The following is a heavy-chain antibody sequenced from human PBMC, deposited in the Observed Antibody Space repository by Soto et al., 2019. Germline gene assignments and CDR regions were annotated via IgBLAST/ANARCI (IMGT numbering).Heavy chain of an antibody. CDR1: GFTFSSYA. CDR3: ARDFRRGPYCSSTSCSFDAFDI. CDR2: ISYDGSNK. J-gene: IGHJ3*02. Sequence: QVQLVESGGGVVQPWRSLRLSCAASGFTFSSYAMHWVRQAPGKGLEWVAVISYDGSNKYYADSVKGRFTISRDNSKNTLYLQMTSLRAEDTAVYYCARDFRRGPYCSSTSCSFDAFDIWGQGTMVTVSS. D-gene: IGHD2-2*01. V-gene: IGHV3-30-3*01.